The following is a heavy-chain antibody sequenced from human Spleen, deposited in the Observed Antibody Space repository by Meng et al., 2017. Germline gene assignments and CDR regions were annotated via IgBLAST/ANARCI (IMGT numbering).Heavy chain of an antibody. CDR3: GRDLGGIFAH. CDR1: GFTFSDYY. V-gene: IGHV3-11*04. D-gene: IGHD6-13*01. J-gene: IGHJ4*02. CDR2: ISSSGSTI. Sequence: GESLKISCAASGFTFSDYYMSWIRQAPGKGLEWVSYISSSGSTIYYADSVKGRFTISGDNAENTLYLQMNSLRAEDTAVYYCGRDLGGIFAHWGQGALVTVSS.